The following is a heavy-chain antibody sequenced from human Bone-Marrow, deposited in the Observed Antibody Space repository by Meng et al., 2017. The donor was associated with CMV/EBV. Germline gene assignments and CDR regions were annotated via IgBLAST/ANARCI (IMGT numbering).Heavy chain of an antibody. CDR2: IRYDGSNK. CDR1: GFTFSDYY. Sequence: GESLKISCAASGFTFSDYYMSWIRQAPGKGLEWVAFIRYDGSNKYYADSVKGRFTISRDNSKNTLYLQMNSLRAEDTAVYYCAKDLEYSSAQGVYWGQGTLVTVSS. V-gene: IGHV3-30*02. J-gene: IGHJ4*02. D-gene: IGHD6-6*01. CDR3: AKDLEYSSAQGVY.